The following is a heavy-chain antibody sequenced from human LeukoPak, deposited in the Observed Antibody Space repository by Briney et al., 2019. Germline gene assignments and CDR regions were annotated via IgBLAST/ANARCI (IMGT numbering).Heavy chain of an antibody. Sequence: SETLSLTCTVSGGSISSSSYYWGWIRQPPGQALEWIGSIFYSGSTYYNPSLKSRVTISVDTSKNQFSLKLTSVTAADTAVYYCARLDAGYCSSTSCYAPRYYYMDVWGKGTTVTISS. J-gene: IGHJ6*03. CDR1: GGSISSSSYY. V-gene: IGHV4-39*07. D-gene: IGHD2-2*01. CDR3: ARLDAGYCSSTSCYAPRYYYMDV. CDR2: IFYSGST.